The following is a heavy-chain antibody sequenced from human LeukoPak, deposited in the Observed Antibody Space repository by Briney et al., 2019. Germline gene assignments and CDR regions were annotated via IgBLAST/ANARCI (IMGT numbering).Heavy chain of an antibody. Sequence: GGSLRLSCAASGFTFSSYSMNWLRQAPGKGLEWVSSINSSSSYIYYADSVKGRFTISRDNAKNSLYLQMNSLRAEDTAVYYCARERGDSMALYYYYMDVWGKGTTVTVSS. J-gene: IGHJ6*03. CDR1: GFTFSSYS. CDR2: INSSSSYI. D-gene: IGHD4/OR15-4a*01. V-gene: IGHV3-21*01. CDR3: ARERGDSMALYYYYMDV.